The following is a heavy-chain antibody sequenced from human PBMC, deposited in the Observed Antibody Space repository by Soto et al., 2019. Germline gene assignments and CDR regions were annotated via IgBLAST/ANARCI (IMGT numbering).Heavy chain of an antibody. CDR1: GFTFSNFG. V-gene: IGHV3-30*18. Sequence: GGSLRLSCAASGFTFSNFGMHWVRQAPGKGLEWVAAISADGSDKYFSGSVKGRFTISRDNSKNTLFLQMNSLRLVDTAVYYCVKGSDVARQELDYWGQGTLVTVSS. CDR2: ISADGSDK. J-gene: IGHJ4*02. CDR3: VKGSDVARQELDY. D-gene: IGHD3-3*01.